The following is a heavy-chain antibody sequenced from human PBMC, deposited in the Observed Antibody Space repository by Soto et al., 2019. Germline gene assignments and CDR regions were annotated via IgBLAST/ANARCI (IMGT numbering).Heavy chain of an antibody. J-gene: IGHJ6*02. V-gene: IGHV1-69*01. CDR2: IIPISGTA. D-gene: IGHD2-2*01. Sequence: QVQLVQSGAEVKNPGSSVKVSCKASGGTFSSYAISWVRQAPGQGLEWMGGIIPISGTANYAQKFQGRVTLTADESTSTAYMELSSLRSEDTAVYYCARSQGSSTSLEIYYYYYYGMDVWGQGTTVTVSS. CDR1: GGTFSSYA. CDR3: ARSQGSSTSLEIYYYYYYGMDV.